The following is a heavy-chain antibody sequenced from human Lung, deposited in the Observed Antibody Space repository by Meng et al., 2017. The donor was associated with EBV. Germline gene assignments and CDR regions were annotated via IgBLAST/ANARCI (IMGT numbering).Heavy chain of an antibody. J-gene: IGHJ4*02. CDR2: IDYSGST. CDR3: ARIYRDGYNFDFDY. V-gene: IGHV4-30-4*01. Sequence: GQLKASGPVLVKPPQTLSLTCAVSGGSISSGHYYWSWIRQPPGKGLEWIAYIDYSGSTYYNPSLKSRVLISVDTSKNQFSLKLTSVTAADTAVYFCARIYRDGYNFDFDYWGQGTLVTVSS. D-gene: IGHD5-24*01. CDR1: GGSISSGHYY.